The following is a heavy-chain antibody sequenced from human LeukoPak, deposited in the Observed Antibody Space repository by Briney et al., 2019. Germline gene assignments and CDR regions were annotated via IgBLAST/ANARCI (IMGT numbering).Heavy chain of an antibody. D-gene: IGHD3-10*01. Sequence: GASVKVSCKASGGTFSSYAISWVRQAPGQGLEWMGGIIPIFGTANYAQKFQGRVTITADESTSTAYMELSSLRSEDTAVYYCATRYYYGSGRSFDPWGQGTLVTVSS. CDR1: GGTFSSYA. V-gene: IGHV1-69*13. J-gene: IGHJ5*02. CDR3: ATRYYYGSGRSFDP. CDR2: IIPIFGTA.